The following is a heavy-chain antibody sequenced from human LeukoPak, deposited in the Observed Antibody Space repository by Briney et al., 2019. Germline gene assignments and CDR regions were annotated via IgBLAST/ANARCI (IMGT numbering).Heavy chain of an antibody. D-gene: IGHD6-13*01. V-gene: IGHV3-7*01. Sequence: GGSLRLSCAASGFTFSSYWMSWVRQAPGKGLEWVANIKQDGSEKYYVDSVKGRFTISRDNAKNSLYLQMNSLRAEDTAVYYCARDVHSSSWYIYYYYYMDVWGKGTTVTISS. J-gene: IGHJ6*03. CDR3: ARDVHSSSWYIYYYYYMDV. CDR1: GFTFSSYW. CDR2: IKQDGSEK.